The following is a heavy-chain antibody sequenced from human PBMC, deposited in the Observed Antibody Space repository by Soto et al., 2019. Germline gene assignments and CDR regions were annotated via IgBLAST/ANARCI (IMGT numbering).Heavy chain of an antibody. CDR1: GFTFSSYA. J-gene: IGHJ6*02. CDR3: ARARYGDYGRGAYGMDV. V-gene: IGHV3-64*01. Sequence: EVQLVESGGGLVQPGGSLRLSCAASGFTFSSYAMHWVRQAPGKGLEYVSAISSNGGSTYYANSVKGRFTISRDNSKNALYLQMGSLRAEDMAVYYWARARYGDYGRGAYGMDVWGQGTTVTVSS. CDR2: ISSNGGST. D-gene: IGHD4-17*01.